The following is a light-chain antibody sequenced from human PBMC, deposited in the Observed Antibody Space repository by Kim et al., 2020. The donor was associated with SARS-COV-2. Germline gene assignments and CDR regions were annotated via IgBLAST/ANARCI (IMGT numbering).Light chain of an antibody. J-gene: IGLJ2*01. V-gene: IGLV1-44*01. Sequence: QSVLTQPPSASGAPGQTVTISCSGSSSNIGSNTASWYQQVPGTAPKLLIYYDKERPSGVPDRFSGSKSGTSASLAITGLQSGDEADYYCAAWDDIQSGPVFGGGTQLTDL. CDR1: SSNIGSNT. CDR3: AAWDDIQSGPV. CDR2: YDK.